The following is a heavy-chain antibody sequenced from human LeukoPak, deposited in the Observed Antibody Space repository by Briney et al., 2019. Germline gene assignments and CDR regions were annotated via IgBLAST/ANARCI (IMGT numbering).Heavy chain of an antibody. CDR1: GGSFSGYY. CDR3: ARVRCSGGSCLYYYYYYYMDV. Sequence: PSETLSLTCAVYGGSFSGYYWSWIRQPPGKGLEWIGEINHSGSTNYNPSLKSRVTVSVDTSKNQFSLKLRFVTAADTAVYYCARVRCSGGSCLYYYYYYYMDVWGKGTTVTVSS. J-gene: IGHJ6*03. V-gene: IGHV4-34*01. D-gene: IGHD2-15*01. CDR2: INHSGST.